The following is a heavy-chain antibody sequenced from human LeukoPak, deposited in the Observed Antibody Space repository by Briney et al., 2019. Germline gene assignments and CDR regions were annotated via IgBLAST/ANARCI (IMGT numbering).Heavy chain of an antibody. Sequence: GGSLRLSCAASGFTFDDYGMSWVRQAPGKGVEGGSGIKWNGGRKDYADSVKGRLTISRDKDEKSVYLQMNRLRDGDTDGYYLAELGITMIGGLWGKATTVTISS. D-gene: IGHD3-10*02. CDR3: AELGITMIGGL. V-gene: IGHV3-20*04. CDR2: IKWNGGRK. CDR1: GFTFDDYG. J-gene: IGHJ6*04.